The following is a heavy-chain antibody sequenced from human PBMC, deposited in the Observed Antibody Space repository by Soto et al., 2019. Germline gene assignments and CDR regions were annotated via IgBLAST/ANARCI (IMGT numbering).Heavy chain of an antibody. V-gene: IGHV1-69*05. CDR2: IIPIFGTA. J-gene: IGHJ2*01. D-gene: IGHD5-12*01. CDR1: GGTFSSYT. CDR3: ERGNHRWLQLWYFDL. Sequence: SVKVSCKASGGTFSSYTISWVRQAPGQGLEWMGGIIPIFGTANYAQKFQGRVTITTDESTSTAYMELSSLRSEDTAVYYCERGNHRWLQLWYFDLWGSGTLVTVSS.